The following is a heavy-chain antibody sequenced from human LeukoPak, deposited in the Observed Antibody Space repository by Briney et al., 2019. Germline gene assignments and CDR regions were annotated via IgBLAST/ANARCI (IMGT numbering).Heavy chain of an antibody. D-gene: IGHD6-13*01. Sequence: GGSLRLSCAASGFTFSSYSMNWVRQAPGKGLEWVSSISSSSSYIYYADSVKGRFTISRDNAKNSLYLQMNSLRAEDTAVYYCASLVIAAAGPDAFDIWGQGTMVTVSS. CDR2: ISSSSSYI. CDR3: ASLVIAAAGPDAFDI. J-gene: IGHJ3*02. V-gene: IGHV3-21*01. CDR1: GFTFSSYS.